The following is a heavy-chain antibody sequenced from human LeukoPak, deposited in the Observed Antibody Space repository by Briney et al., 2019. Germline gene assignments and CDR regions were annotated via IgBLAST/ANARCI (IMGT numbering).Heavy chain of an antibody. Sequence: GGSLRLSCAASKISFGSYWMSWVRQAPGKGLEWVANIKQDGSEKYYVDSVKGRFIISRDNTKNSLYLQMNSLRAEDTAVYYCARLFAVDYWGQGTLVTVSS. J-gene: IGHJ4*02. V-gene: IGHV3-7*01. CDR2: IKQDGSEK. CDR1: KISFGSYW. CDR3: ARLFAVDY.